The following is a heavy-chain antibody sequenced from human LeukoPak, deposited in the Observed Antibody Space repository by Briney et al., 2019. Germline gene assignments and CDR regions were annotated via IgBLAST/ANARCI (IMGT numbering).Heavy chain of an antibody. CDR1: GFTFSSYA. D-gene: IGHD3-10*01. J-gene: IGHJ3*02. CDR2: IIGSGGST. V-gene: IGHV3-23*01. CDR3: AKARTMVRGVILDAFDI. Sequence: GGSLRLSCAASGFTFSSYAMSWVRQAPGKGLEWVSAIIGSGGSTYYADSVKGRFTISRDNSKNTLYLQMNSLRAEDTAVYYCAKARTMVRGVILDAFDIWGQGTMVTVSS.